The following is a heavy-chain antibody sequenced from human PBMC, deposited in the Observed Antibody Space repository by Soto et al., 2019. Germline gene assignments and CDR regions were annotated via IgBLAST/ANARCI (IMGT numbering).Heavy chain of an antibody. D-gene: IGHD6-19*01. V-gene: IGHV1-46*01. CDR1: GYTFTSYY. J-gene: IGHJ6*02. CDR3: ARQGPGIAVAGDYYYYGMDV. CDR2: INPSGGST. Sequence: QVQLVQSGAEVKKPGASVKVSCKASGYTFTSYYMHWVRQAPGQGLEWMGIINPSGGSTSYAQKFQGRVTMIRDTSTSKVYMELSSLRSEDTAVYYCARQGPGIAVAGDYYYYGMDVWGQGTTVTVSS.